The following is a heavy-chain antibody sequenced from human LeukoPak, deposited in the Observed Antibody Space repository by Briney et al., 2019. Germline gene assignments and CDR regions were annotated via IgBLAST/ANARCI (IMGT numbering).Heavy chain of an antibody. Sequence: GESLKISCKGSGYSFTSYWIGWVRQMPGKGLEWMGIIYPGDSDTRYSPSFQGQVTISADKSISTDYLQWSSLKASDTAMYYCARVRRQWLAAYYFDYWGQGTLVTVSS. D-gene: IGHD6-19*01. CDR2: IYPGDSDT. CDR1: GYSFTSYW. V-gene: IGHV5-51*01. J-gene: IGHJ4*02. CDR3: ARVRRQWLAAYYFDY.